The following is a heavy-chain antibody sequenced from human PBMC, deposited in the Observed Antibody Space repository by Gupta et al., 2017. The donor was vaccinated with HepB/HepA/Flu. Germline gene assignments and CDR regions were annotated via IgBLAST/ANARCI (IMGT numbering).Heavy chain of an antibody. V-gene: IGHV3-73*01. D-gene: IGHD5-18*01. CDR3: SKIERGYGV. J-gene: IGHJ3*01. CDR1: GFTFSAAA. CDR2: ISGNANKGAT. Sequence: EVQLLESGGGLVQPGGSLKLSCAASGFTFSAAAMHWVRQASGKGLEWVGRISGNANKGATALAASMKGRFTIAREDTNDKDYLQKTRLKNDDAAVDDGSKIERGYGVWGQGTMVTVSS.